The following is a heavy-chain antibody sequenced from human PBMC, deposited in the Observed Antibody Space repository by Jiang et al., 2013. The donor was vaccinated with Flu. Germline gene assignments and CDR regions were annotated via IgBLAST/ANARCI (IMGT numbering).Heavy chain of an antibody. CDR1: TFSSYA. CDR3: AKDRSDTPWWELPIDY. Sequence: TFSSYAMRLGPPGVQGRGLEWVSAISGSGGSTYYADSVKGRFTISRDNSKNTLYLQMNSLRAEDTAVYYCAKDRSDTPWWELPIDYWGQGTLVTVSS. J-gene: IGHJ4*02. V-gene: IGHV3-23*01. CDR2: ISGSGGST. D-gene: IGHD1-26*01.